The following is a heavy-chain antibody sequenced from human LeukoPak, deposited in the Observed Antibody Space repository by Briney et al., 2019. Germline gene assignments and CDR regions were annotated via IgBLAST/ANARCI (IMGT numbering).Heavy chain of an antibody. CDR3: ARGPALLWFGG. CDR2: INHSGST. J-gene: IGHJ4*02. Sequence: SETLSLTCTVSGGSISSHYWSWIRQPPGKGLEWIGEINHSGSTNYNPSLKSRVTISVDTSKNQLSLKLSSVTAADTAVYYCARGPALLWFGGWGQGTLVTVSS. D-gene: IGHD3-10*01. V-gene: IGHV4-34*01. CDR1: GGSISSHY.